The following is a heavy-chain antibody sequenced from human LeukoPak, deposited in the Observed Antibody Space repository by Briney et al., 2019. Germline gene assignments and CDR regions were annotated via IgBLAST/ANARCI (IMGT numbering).Heavy chain of an antibody. CDR1: GFTFNTYA. CDR2: ISDSGGSA. D-gene: IGHD6-13*01. J-gene: IGHJ4*02. Sequence: GGSLRLSCAASGFTFNTYAMSWVRQAPGKGLEWVSAISDSGGSAYYADSVKGRFTISRDNSKNTLYLQMNSLRAEDTAVYYCAKDQAGYSSSWYFDYWGQGTLVTVSS. V-gene: IGHV3-23*01. CDR3: AKDQAGYSSSWYFDY.